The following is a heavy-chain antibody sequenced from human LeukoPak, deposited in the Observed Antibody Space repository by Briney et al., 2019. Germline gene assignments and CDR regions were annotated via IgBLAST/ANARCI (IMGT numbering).Heavy chain of an antibody. J-gene: IGHJ4*02. Sequence: GGSLRLSCATSGFTFSTNAMSWVRQAPGKGLEWISAIGSGGTPIYYADSVRGRFTISRDNFKSTLYLQMNGLRVDDTAVYFCAKADYYFDHWGQGTLVTVSS. CDR3: AKADYYFDH. CDR2: IGSGGTPI. V-gene: IGHV3-23*01. CDR1: GFTFSTNA.